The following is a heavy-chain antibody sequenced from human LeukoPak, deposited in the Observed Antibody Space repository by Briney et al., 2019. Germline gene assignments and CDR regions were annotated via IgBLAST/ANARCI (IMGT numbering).Heavy chain of an antibody. CDR2: IYYSGST. J-gene: IGHJ6*02. Sequence: PSETLPLTCTVSGGSISSYYWSWIRQPPGKGLEWIGYIYYSGSTNYNPSLKSRVTISVDTSKNQFSLKLSSVTAADTAVYYCARLRGDYVYYYYGMDVWGQGTTVTVSS. CDR1: GGSISSYY. CDR3: ARLRGDYVYYYYGMDV. V-gene: IGHV4-59*08. D-gene: IGHD4-17*01.